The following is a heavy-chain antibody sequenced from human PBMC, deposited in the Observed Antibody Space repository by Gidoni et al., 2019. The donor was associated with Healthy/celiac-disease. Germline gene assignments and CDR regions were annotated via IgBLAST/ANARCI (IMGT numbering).Heavy chain of an antibody. J-gene: IGHJ6*02. V-gene: IGHV1-69*01. CDR3: ARDRVTAMVTYYYYGMDV. CDR1: GGTFSSYA. CDR2: IIPIFGTA. D-gene: IGHD5-18*01. Sequence: QVQLVQSGAEVKKPGSSVKVSCKASGGTFSSYAISWVRQAPGQGLEWMGGIIPIFGTANYAQKFQGRVTITADESTSTAYMELSSLRSEDTAVYYCARDRVTAMVTYYYYGMDVWGQGTTVTVSS.